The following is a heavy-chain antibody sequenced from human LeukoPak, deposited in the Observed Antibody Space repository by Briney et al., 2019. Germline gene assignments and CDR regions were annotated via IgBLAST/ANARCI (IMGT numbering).Heavy chain of an antibody. CDR1: GGSISSGGYY. J-gene: IGHJ4*02. D-gene: IGHD4-11*01. CDR3: ARATTVTPGDFDY. Sequence: SQTLSLTCTVSGGSISSGGYYWSWIRQPPGKGLEWIGYIYHSGSTYYNPSLKSRVTISVDRSKNQFSLKLSSVTAADTAVCYCARATTVTPGDFDYWGQGTLVTVSS. CDR2: IYHSGST. V-gene: IGHV4-30-2*01.